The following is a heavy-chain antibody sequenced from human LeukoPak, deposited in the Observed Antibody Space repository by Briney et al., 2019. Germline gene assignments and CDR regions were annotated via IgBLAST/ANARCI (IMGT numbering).Heavy chain of an antibody. Sequence: PSETLSLTCAVYGGSFSGHYWSWIRQSPGKGLEWIAEIHYSGATNYNPSLKSRVTISGDTSKNQVFLRMTSVTAADTALYYCARGIIFDYYFDSWGQGTLVTVSS. J-gene: IGHJ4*02. CDR3: ARGIIFDYYFDS. V-gene: IGHV4-34*01. D-gene: IGHD3-9*01. CDR2: IHYSGAT. CDR1: GGSFSGHY.